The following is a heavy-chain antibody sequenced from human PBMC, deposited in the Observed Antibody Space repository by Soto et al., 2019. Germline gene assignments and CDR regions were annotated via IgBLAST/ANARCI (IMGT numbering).Heavy chain of an antibody. CDR1: GGTFSSYA. Sequence: QVQLVQSGAEVREPGSSVKVSCKASGGTFSSYAINWVRQAPGQGLTWMGGIIPLFDTPNYAQKFQGRVTITADESTSTAYMELSSLRSDDTAVYYCALRSSIDDYWGQGTLVTVSS. D-gene: IGHD3-16*02. CDR3: ALRSSIDDY. J-gene: IGHJ4*02. CDR2: IIPLFDTP. V-gene: IGHV1-69*12.